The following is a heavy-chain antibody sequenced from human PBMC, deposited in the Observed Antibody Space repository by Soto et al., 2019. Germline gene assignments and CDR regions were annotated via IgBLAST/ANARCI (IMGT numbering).Heavy chain of an antibody. CDR3: ARAAYWNLDS. Sequence: PSNTLSPTCVVSDNPIGKAIWRSWVLQPPGKGQEGIAEVQHSKGVLYSPSLRSRVTVSADILANRVPLEVRSIGAAGTAVYYCARAAYWNLDSWGQGTPVTVSS. J-gene: IGHJ4*02. CDR2: VQHSKGV. CDR1: DNPIGKAIW. V-gene: IGHV4-4*02. D-gene: IGHD1-1*01.